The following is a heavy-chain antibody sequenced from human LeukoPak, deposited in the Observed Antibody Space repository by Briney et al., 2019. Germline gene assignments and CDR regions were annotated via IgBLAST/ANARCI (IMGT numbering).Heavy chain of an antibody. D-gene: IGHD2-2*02. J-gene: IGHJ6*02. CDR3: ARVGHCSSTSCYTHNYYYGMDV. Sequence: PGGPLRLSCAASGFTVSSNYMSWVRQAPGKGLERVSVIYSGGSTYYADSVKGRFTISRDNSKNTLYLRMNSLRAEDTAVYYCARVGHCSSTSCYTHNYYYGMDVWGQGTTVTVSS. CDR1: GFTVSSNY. CDR2: IYSGGST. V-gene: IGHV3-66*01.